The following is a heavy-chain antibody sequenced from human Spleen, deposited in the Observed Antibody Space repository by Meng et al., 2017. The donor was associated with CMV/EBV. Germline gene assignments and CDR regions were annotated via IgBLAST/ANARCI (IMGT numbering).Heavy chain of an antibody. V-gene: IGHV5-51*01. J-gene: IGHJ4*02. CDR3: ATRDD. CDR2: IYPDDSQT. Sequence: GGSLRLSCKGSGYSFSTNWIGWVRQVPGKGLEWMGIIYPDDSQTGYSPSFQVQVAISADKSISTAYLQWSSLKASDTAMYYCATRDDWGQGTLVTVSS. CDR1: GYSFSTNW.